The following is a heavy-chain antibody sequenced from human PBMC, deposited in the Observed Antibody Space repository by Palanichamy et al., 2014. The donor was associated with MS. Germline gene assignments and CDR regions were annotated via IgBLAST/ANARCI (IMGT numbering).Heavy chain of an antibody. CDR3: ARVNGAQLVQGVDY. D-gene: IGHD6-13*01. CDR2: IWNDGNNK. Sequence: VQLVESGGDVVQPGRSLRLSCAASGFIFNSYGMHWVRQAPGKGLEWVAVIWNDGNNKYYADSVTGRFTISRDNSKNTLYLQMNSLRAEDTAVYYCARVNGAQLVQGVDYWGQGTLVTVSS. CDR1: GFIFNSYG. J-gene: IGHJ4*02. V-gene: IGHV3-33*01.